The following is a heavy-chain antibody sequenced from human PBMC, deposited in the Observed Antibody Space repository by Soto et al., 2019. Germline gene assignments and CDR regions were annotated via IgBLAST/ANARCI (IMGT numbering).Heavy chain of an antibody. J-gene: IGHJ6*02. D-gene: IGHD5-18*01. CDR1: GDNIDNSG. Sequence: SVKVSCKASGDNIDNSGISWVRQAPGQRPEWIGGIISAFGTPKYAQKFQGRVTITADESTSTAYMELSSLRSEDTAVYYCARAAYSYGTAYLSYYYGMDVWGQGTTVTVSS. CDR2: IISAFGTP. CDR3: ARAAYSYGTAYLSYYYGMDV. V-gene: IGHV1-69*13.